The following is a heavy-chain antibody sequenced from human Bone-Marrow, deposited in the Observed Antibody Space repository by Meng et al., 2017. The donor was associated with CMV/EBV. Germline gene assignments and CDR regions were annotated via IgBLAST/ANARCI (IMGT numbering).Heavy chain of an antibody. Sequence: GSLRLSCAVYGGSFSGYYWSWIRQPPGKGLEWIGEINHSGSTNDNPSLKSRVTISVDTSKNQFSLKLSSVTAADTAVYYCARVRIAARPVKGTRLYYFDYWGQGTLVTVSS. CDR1: GGSFSGYY. J-gene: IGHJ4*02. V-gene: IGHV4-34*01. CDR2: INHSGST. D-gene: IGHD6-6*01. CDR3: ARVRIAARPVKGTRLYYFDY.